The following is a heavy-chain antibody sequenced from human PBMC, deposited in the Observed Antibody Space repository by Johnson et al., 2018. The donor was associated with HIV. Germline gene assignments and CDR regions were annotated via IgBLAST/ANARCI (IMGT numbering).Heavy chain of an antibody. CDR1: GFTFSIHA. Sequence: VQLVESGGGLVKPGGSLRLSCAASGFTFSIHAMYWVRQAPGKGLEWVAVISSQGTTSYYADSVKGRFTVSRDNSKNTRYLQMNSLGADDTAMYYCAKRKRYFDWLSAFDIWGQGTMVTVSS. CDR2: ISSQGTTS. CDR3: AKRKRYFDWLSAFDI. D-gene: IGHD3-9*01. J-gene: IGHJ3*02. V-gene: IGHV3-30*18.